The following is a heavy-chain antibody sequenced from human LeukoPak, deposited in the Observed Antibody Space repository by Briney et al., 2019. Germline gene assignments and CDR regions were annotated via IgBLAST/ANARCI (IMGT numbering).Heavy chain of an antibody. D-gene: IGHD4-17*01. V-gene: IGHV3-21*01. Sequence: GGSLRLSCAASGFTFSTYGMTWVRQAPGKGLEWVSFITSTGVSTYYADSVKGRFTISRDNAKNSLYLQMNSLRAEDTAVYYCARDPLGDYAGYFDYWGQGTLVTVSS. CDR3: ARDPLGDYAGYFDY. J-gene: IGHJ4*02. CDR2: ITSTGVST. CDR1: GFTFSTYG.